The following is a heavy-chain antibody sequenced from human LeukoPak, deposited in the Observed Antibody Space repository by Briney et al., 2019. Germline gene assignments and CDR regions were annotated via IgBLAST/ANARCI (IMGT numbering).Heavy chain of an antibody. CDR3: ASQGHHGKIVGTTLSYFYMDV. CDR2: INHSGST. Sequence: SETLSLTCAVYGGSFSGYYWSWIPQPPGKGLEWIGEINHSGSTNYNPSLKSRVTISVDTSKNQFSLKLSSVTAADTAFYYCASQGHHGKIVGTTLSYFYMDVWGKGTTVTVSS. CDR1: GGSFSGYY. V-gene: IGHV4-34*01. J-gene: IGHJ6*03. D-gene: IGHD1-26*01.